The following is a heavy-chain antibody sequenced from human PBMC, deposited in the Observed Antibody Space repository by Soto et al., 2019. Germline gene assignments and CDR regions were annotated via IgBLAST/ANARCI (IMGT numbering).Heavy chain of an antibody. CDR1: GHIFSNYW. CDR2: IYPGDSDT. CDR3: ARQRLWGTSGYYYFEN. J-gene: IGHJ4*02. V-gene: IGHV5-51*01. Sequence: PGGALNLSCKGSGHIFSNYWFGWGRQMPGKGLEGMGIIYPGDSDTRYSPSFQGQVTITVDKSINTAYLQWSRLKASDTAIYYCARQRLWGTSGYYYFENWGQGTLVTVSS. D-gene: IGHD3-22*01.